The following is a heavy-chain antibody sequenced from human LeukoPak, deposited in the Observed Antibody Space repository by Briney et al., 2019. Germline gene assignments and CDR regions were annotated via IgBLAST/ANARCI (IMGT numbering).Heavy chain of an antibody. CDR2: INPSGGGA. D-gene: IGHD6-13*01. V-gene: IGHV1-46*01. Sequence: GASVKVSCKASGYTFISYYMHWVRQAPGQGLEWMGIINPSGGGASYAQKFQGRVTMTRDTSTSTVHMELSSLSSDDTAVYYCASGQLRIAAAGTQGLPTHWGQGTLVTVSS. CDR1: GYTFISYY. J-gene: IGHJ4*02. CDR3: ASGQLRIAAAGTQGLPTH.